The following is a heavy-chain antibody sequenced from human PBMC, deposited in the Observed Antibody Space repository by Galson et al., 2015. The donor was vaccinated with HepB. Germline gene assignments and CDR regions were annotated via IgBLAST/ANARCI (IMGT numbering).Heavy chain of an antibody. CDR2: ISSNGGST. CDR3: ARADGVYGDYVRAHFDY. CDR1: GFSVSSNY. V-gene: IGHV3-64*01. J-gene: IGHJ4*02. Sequence: SLRLSCAASGFSVSSNYMSWVRQAPGKGLEYVSAISSNGGSTYYANSVKGRFTISRDNSKNTLYLQMGSLRAEDMAVYYCARADGVYGDYVRAHFDYWGQGTLVTVAS. D-gene: IGHD4-17*01.